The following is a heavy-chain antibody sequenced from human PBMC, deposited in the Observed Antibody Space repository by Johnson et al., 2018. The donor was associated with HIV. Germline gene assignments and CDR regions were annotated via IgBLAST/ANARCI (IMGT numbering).Heavy chain of an antibody. D-gene: IGHD6-13*01. J-gene: IGHJ3*02. CDR2: INWNGGST. CDR1: GFTFDDYA. V-gene: IGHV3-9*01. Sequence: VQLVESGGGLVQPGRSLRLSCAASGFTFDDYAMHWVRQAPGKGLEWVSGINWNGGSTGYADSVKGRFTISRDNAKNSLYLQMNSLRADDTAVYYCARDLAVRSGWYAFDIWGQGTMVTVSS. CDR3: ARDLAVRSGWYAFDI.